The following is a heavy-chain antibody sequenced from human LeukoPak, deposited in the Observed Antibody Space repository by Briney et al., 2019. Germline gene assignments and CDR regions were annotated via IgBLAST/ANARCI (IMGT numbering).Heavy chain of an antibody. CDR1: GFTFDDYT. J-gene: IGHJ3*02. CDR2: ISWDGGST. D-gene: IGHD2-2*02. Sequence: GGSLRLSCAASGFTFDDYTMHWVRQAPGKGLEWVSLISWDGGSTYYADSVKGRFTISRDNSKNSLYLQMNSLRTEDTALYYCAKDMRPYCSSTTCYTSGAFDIWGQGTMVTVSS. V-gene: IGHV3-43*01. CDR3: AKDMRPYCSSTTCYTSGAFDI.